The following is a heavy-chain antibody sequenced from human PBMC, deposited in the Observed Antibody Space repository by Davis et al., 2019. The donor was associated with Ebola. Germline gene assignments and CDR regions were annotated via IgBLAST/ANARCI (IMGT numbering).Heavy chain of an antibody. CDR3: ARESNYYDSSGYGVNWFDP. CDR1: GGSVSSGSHY. D-gene: IGHD3-22*01. V-gene: IGHV4-61*01. J-gene: IGHJ5*02. CDR2: IYYTGRT. Sequence: PSETLSLTCTVSGGSVSSGSHYWSWIRQPPGKGLEWIGYIYYTGRTNYNPSLKSRVTISVDTSKNQFSLKLSSVTAADTAVYYCARESNYYDSSGYGVNWFDPWGQGTLVTVSS.